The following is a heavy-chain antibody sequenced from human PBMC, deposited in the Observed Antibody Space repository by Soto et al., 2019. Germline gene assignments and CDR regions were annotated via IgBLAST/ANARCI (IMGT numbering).Heavy chain of an antibody. V-gene: IGHV3-48*02. J-gene: IGHJ4*02. CDR2: ISSSSSTI. Sequence: GGSLRLSCAASGFTFSSYSMNWVRQAPGKGLEWVSYISSSSSTIYYADSVKGRFTISRKNAKNSPYLQKNSLSDEDTAVYYCAGLGAYCGGDCYELFDYWGQGTLVTVSS. CDR1: GFTFSSYS. D-gene: IGHD2-21*02. CDR3: AGLGAYCGGDCYELFDY.